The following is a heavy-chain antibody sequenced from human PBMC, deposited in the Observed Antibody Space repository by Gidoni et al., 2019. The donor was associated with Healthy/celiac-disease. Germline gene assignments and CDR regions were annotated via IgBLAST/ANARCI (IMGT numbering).Heavy chain of an antibody. CDR1: GGSISSVGYS. V-gene: IGHV4-30-2*01. CDR3: ARKAMVRGVMSFAY. Sequence: QLQLQESGSGLVKPSQTLSLTCAVSGGSISSVGYSWSWLRQPPGKVLEWIGYIYHSGRTYYNPSLKSRVTISVDRSKNQFSLKLGSVTAADTAVYYCARKAMVRGVMSFAYWGQGTLVTVSS. D-gene: IGHD3-10*01. CDR2: IYHSGRT. J-gene: IGHJ4*02.